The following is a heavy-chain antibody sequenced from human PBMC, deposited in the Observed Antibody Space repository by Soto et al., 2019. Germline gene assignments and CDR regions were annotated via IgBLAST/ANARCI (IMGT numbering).Heavy chain of an antibody. Sequence: EVQLLESGGALEQPGGSLRLSCAASGFTFSAYAMCWVRQPPGKGLEWVSSIGVSDGSTYYADSVKGRFTISRDNSENTVYLQMNGLRAEDTAVYYCVKDIPAWRQVWGYDYWGQGALVTVSS. J-gene: IGHJ4*02. D-gene: IGHD5-18*01. CDR2: IGVSDGST. V-gene: IGHV3-23*01. CDR3: VKDIPAWRQVWGYDY. CDR1: GFTFSAYA.